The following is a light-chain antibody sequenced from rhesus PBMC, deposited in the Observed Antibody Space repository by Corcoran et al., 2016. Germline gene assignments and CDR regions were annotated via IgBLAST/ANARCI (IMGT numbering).Light chain of an antibody. CDR1: QGISKY. CDR3: QKHDSYPRT. CDR2: DAS. J-gene: IGKJ1*01. Sequence: DIQMTQSPSSLSASVGDTVTITCQASQGISKYLAWYQQKPGKAPKLLIYDASTLQSGVPSRFSGSGSGTEFTHTISSMQPEDFATYYCQKHDSYPRTFGQGTKVEIK. V-gene: IGKV1-25*01.